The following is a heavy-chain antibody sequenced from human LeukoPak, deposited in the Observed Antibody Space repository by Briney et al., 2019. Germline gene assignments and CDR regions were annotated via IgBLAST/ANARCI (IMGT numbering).Heavy chain of an antibody. CDR3: ARGCSGGSCYSDNWFDP. Sequence: ASVKVSCKASGYTFTGYYMHWVRQAPGQGLEWMRRINPDSGGTNYAQKFQGRVTMTRDTSISTAYMELSRLRSDDTAVYYCARGCSGGSCYSDNWFDPWGQGTLVTVSS. D-gene: IGHD2-15*01. V-gene: IGHV1-2*06. CDR2: INPDSGGT. J-gene: IGHJ5*02. CDR1: GYTFTGYY.